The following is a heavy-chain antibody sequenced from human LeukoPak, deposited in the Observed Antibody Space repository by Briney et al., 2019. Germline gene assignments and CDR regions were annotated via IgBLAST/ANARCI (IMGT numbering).Heavy chain of an antibody. D-gene: IGHD2-2*01. V-gene: IGHV3-21*01. CDR1: GFTFSSYS. J-gene: IGHJ6*02. CDR3: ARAGLVPAYGMDV. CDR2: ISSSSSYI. Sequence: PGESLRLSCAASGFTFSSYSMNWVRQAPGKGLEWVSSISSSSSYIYYADSVKGRFTISRDNAKNSLYLQMNSLRAEDTAVYYCARAGLVPAYGMDVWGQGTTVTVSS.